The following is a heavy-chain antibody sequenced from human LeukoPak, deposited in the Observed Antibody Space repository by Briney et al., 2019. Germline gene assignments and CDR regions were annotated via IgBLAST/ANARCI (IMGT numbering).Heavy chain of an antibody. CDR1: GFTFDDYG. J-gene: IGHJ1*01. CDR2: VNWNGGST. V-gene: IGHV3-20*04. Sequence: GGSLRLSCAASGFTFDDYGMSWVRQAPGKGLEWISGVNWNGGSTGYADSVKGRFTTSRDNAKNSLYLQMNSLRAEDTAVYYCARDGTAAGPGYFQHWGQGTLVTVSS. CDR3: ARDGTAAGPGYFQH. D-gene: IGHD6-13*01.